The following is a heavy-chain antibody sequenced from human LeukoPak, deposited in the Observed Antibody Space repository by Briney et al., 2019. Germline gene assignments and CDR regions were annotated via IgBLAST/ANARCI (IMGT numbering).Heavy chain of an antibody. CDR2: ISDSSGTI. Sequence: PGGSLRLSCAASGFTFSSYRMNWVRQAPGKGLEWVSYISDSSGTIYYADSVKGRFTISRDNAKNTLYLQMNRLRAEDTAVYYCAREDGYAYYFDYWGQGTLVTVSS. J-gene: IGHJ4*02. D-gene: IGHD2-8*01. V-gene: IGHV3-48*01. CDR3: AREDGYAYYFDY. CDR1: GFTFSSYR.